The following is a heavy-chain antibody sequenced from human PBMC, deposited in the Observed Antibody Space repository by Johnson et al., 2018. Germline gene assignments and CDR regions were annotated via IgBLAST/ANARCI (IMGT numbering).Heavy chain of an antibody. CDR3: AKSPRGVVPEAFDI. CDR2: ISYDGSNK. D-gene: IGHD3-10*01. J-gene: IGHJ3*02. V-gene: IGHV3-30*18. Sequence: QVQLVQSGGGVVQPGRSLRLSCAASGFTFSSYGMHWVRQAPGKGLEWVAVISYDGSNKYYADSVKGRFTISRENAKNTLYLQMNRLRAEDPAIYYCAKSPRGVVPEAFDIWGQGTMVTVSS. CDR1: GFTFSSYG.